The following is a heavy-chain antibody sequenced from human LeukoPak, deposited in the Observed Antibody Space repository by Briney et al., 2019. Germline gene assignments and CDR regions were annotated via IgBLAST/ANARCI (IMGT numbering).Heavy chain of an antibody. CDR1: GYSISGGYY. D-gene: IGHD3-10*01. CDR3: ARDSTMVRGFDY. CDR2: IYHSGST. J-gene: IGHJ4*02. V-gene: IGHV4-38-2*02. Sequence: PSETLSLTCTVSGYSISGGYYWGWIRQPPGKGLEWIGSIYHSGSTYYNPSLKSRVTISVDTSKNQFSLKLSSVTAADTAVYYCARDSTMVRGFDYWGQGTLVTVSS.